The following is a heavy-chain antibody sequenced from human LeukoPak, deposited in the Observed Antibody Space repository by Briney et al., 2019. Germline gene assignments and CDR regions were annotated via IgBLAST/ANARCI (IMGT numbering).Heavy chain of an antibody. CDR3: ARHTDPDI. CDR2: IIPIFGTA. D-gene: IGHD4-17*01. CDR1: GYTFTSYG. Sequence: GASVKVSCKASGYTFTSYGISWVRQAPGQGLEWMGGIIPIFGTANYAQKFQGRVTITADESTSTAYMELSSLRSEDTAVYYCARHTDPDIWGQGTMVTVSS. J-gene: IGHJ3*02. V-gene: IGHV1-69*13.